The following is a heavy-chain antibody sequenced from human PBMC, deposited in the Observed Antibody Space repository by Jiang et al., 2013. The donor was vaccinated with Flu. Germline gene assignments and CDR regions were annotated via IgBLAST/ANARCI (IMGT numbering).Heavy chain of an antibody. J-gene: IGHJ4*02. CDR3: ARGLTWGKYGSNLYYFDY. Sequence: VQLLESGGGLIQPGGSLRLSCAASGFTVSRDYMSWVRQAPGKGLEWVSVISDDGTTYYGDSVEGRFTISRDNSRNTLYLEMNSLRADDTAVYYCARGLTWGKYGSNLYYFDYWAREPWSPSP. V-gene: IGHV3-53*01. D-gene: IGHD7-27*01. CDR1: GFTVSRDY. CDR2: ISDDGTT.